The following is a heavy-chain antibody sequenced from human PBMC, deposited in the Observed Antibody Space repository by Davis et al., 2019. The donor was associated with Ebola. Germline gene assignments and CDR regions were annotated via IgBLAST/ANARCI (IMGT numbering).Heavy chain of an antibody. V-gene: IGHV3-74*01. J-gene: IGHJ6*02. D-gene: IGHD3-10*01. Sequence: LGGSLRLSCAASGFTFSSYWMHWVRQAPGKGLVWVSRINSDGSSTSYADSVKGRFTISRDNAKNTLYLQMNSLRAEDTAVYYCARTPPNYYGSGSYYTPPGGYYGMDVWGQGTTVTVSS. CDR3: ARTPPNYYGSGSYYTPPGGYYGMDV. CDR2: INSDGSST. CDR1: GFTFSSYW.